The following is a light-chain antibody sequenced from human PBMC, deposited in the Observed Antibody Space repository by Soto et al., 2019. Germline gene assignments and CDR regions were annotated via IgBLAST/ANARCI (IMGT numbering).Light chain of an antibody. Sequence: QSVLTQPASVSDSPGQSITISCTGTSSDVGGSNFVSWYQQHPGKPPKLIIYDVANRPSGVSNRFSGSKSGSTASLIISRLQTEDEADYYCVSYTSSNTYVLGTGTKV. J-gene: IGLJ1*01. V-gene: IGLV2-14*03. CDR2: DVA. CDR1: SSDVGGSNF. CDR3: VSYTSSNTYV.